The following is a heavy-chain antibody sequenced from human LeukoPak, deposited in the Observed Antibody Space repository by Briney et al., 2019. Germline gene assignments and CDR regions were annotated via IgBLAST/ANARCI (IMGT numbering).Heavy chain of an antibody. CDR3: ARGLSAVAGAAVFAF. J-gene: IGHJ4*02. V-gene: IGHV3-23*01. CDR2: ISGSGGST. D-gene: IGHD6-19*01. Sequence: PGRSLRLSCAASGSTFSKFAMTWVRQAPGKGLEWVSGISGSGGSTYYADSVKGRFTISRDNSKNTLYLELNSLRAEDTAVYYCARGLSAVAGAAVFAFWGQGTLVTVSS. CDR1: GSTFSKFA.